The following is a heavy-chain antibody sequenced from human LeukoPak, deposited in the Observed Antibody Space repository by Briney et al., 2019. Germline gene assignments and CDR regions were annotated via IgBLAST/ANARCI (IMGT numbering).Heavy chain of an antibody. J-gene: IGHJ4*02. CDR2: ISGGAGST. CDR3: AKPLGATYFDY. V-gene: IGHV3-23*01. D-gene: IGHD1-26*01. CDR1: GFTFSSYA. Sequence: GGSLRLSCAASGFTFSSYAMGWVRQAPGKGLEWVSTISGGAGSTYFADSVKGRFTISRDNSKNTLYLQMNSLRAEDTAVYYCAKPLGATYFDYWGQGSLVTVSS.